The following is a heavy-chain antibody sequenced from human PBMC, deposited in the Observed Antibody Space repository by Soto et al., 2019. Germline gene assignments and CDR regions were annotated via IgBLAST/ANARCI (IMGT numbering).Heavy chain of an antibody. D-gene: IGHD2-2*01. CDR1: GGSISSSSYY. CDR3: ARHSGEVVPAAMDSPQSSQRVSGPYYYYYMDV. J-gene: IGHJ6*03. CDR2: IYYSGST. Sequence: GSLRLSCTVSGGSISSSSYYWGWIRQPPGKGLEWIGSIYYSGSTYYNPSLKSRVTISVDTSKNQFSLKLSSVTAADTAVYYCARHSGEVVPAAMDSPQSSQRVSGPYYYYYMDVWGKGTTVTVSS. V-gene: IGHV4-39*01.